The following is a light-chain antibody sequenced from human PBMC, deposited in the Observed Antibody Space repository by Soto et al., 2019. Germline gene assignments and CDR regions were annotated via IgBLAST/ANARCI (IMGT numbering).Light chain of an antibody. CDR3: QKYDSAPT. CDR1: RGIGNA. CDR2: SAS. J-gene: IGKJ1*01. V-gene: IGKV1-27*01. Sequence: DIQMTQSPSSLSASVGDRVTITCRPSRGIGNALAWYQQKPGTVPTRLIHSASTLQSGVPSRFSGSGSGTDFTLTISSLQPEDVASYYCQKYDSAPTFGPGTKVEIK.